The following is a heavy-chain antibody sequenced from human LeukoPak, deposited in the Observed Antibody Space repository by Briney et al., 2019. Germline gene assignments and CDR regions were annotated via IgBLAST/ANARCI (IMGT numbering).Heavy chain of an antibody. CDR3: VKIIVPYYLYSLAV. CDR1: GFTFSSYA. J-gene: IGHJ6*03. V-gene: IGHV3-23*01. D-gene: IGHD2-15*01. Sequence: PGGSLRLSCAASGFTFSSYAMSWVRQAPGKGLEWVSAISGSGGSTYYADSVKGRFTISRDNSKNTLYLQMNSLRAEDTAVYYCVKIIVPYYLYSLAVWGKGTTVTVSS. CDR2: ISGSGGST.